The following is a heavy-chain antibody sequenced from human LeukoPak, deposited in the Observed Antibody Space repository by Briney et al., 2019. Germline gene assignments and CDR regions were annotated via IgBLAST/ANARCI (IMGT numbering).Heavy chain of an antibody. CDR2: IFYIGST. CDR1: GXSITSYY. D-gene: IGHD6-13*01. J-gene: IGHJ5*01. CDR3: ARDLSSSWFDS. V-gene: IGHV4-59*01. Sequence: PSETLSLTCTVSGXSITSYYRTWIRQPPGKGLEWIGNIFYIGSTNSNPSLKSRVTISADTSKNQFSLKLSSVTAADTAVYYCARDLSSSWFDSWGQGTLVTVSS.